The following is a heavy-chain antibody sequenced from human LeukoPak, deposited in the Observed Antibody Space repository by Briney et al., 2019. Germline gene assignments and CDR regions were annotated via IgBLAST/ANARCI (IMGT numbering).Heavy chain of an antibody. CDR3: AKDAQRGFDYSNSLEY. CDR1: GFIFNHHA. Sequence: GGSLRLSCAASGFIFNHHAMHWVRQAPGKGLEWVAVIWSDKSNRFYGDSVRGRFTISRDDSRKTVYLQMERMAAEDTAIYYCAKDAQRGFDYSNSLEYWGQGALVTVAS. V-gene: IGHV3-33*06. D-gene: IGHD4-11*01. CDR2: IWSDKSNR. J-gene: IGHJ4*02.